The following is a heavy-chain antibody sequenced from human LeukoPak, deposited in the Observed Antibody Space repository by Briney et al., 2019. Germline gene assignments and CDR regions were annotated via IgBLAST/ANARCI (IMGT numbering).Heavy chain of an antibody. CDR1: GGSFSGYY. Sequence: PSETLSLTCAVYGGSFSGYYWSWIRQPPGKGLEWIGEINHSGSTNYNPSLESRVTISVDTSKNQFSLKLSSVTAADTAVYYCARGRVYYDFWSGYRTNYWYFDLWGRGTLVTVSS. J-gene: IGHJ2*01. V-gene: IGHV4-34*01. D-gene: IGHD3-3*01. CDR2: INHSGST. CDR3: ARGRVYYDFWSGYRTNYWYFDL.